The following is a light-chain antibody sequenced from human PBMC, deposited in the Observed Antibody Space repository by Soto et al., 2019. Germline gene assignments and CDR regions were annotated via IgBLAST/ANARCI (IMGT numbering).Light chain of an antibody. CDR2: NVS. V-gene: IGKV2-30*01. J-gene: IGKJ2*01. CDR1: QSLVDFDGNTY. Sequence: DVLMTQSPLSLPVTLGQPASISCRSSQSLVDFDGNTYLNWFQQRPGQSPRRLIYNVSNRDSGVPDRFSGNWSSTDFTLKIRRVEAEDVGIYYCMQGSNCPYTFGQGTKLEIK. CDR3: MQGSNCPYT.